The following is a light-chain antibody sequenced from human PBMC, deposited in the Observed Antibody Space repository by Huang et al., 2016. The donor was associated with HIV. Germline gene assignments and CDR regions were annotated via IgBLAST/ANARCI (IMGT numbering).Light chain of an antibody. J-gene: IGKJ4*01. CDR3: QQRYNWPLT. CDR2: DAS. CDR1: QSVSSY. V-gene: IGKV3-11*01. Sequence: ESVLTQSPATLSLSPGERATLSCRASQSVSSYLAWSQQKVGQAPRLLIYDASKRATGIPARFSGSGSGTDFTLTISSPEPEDFAVYFCQQRYNWPLTFGGGTKVEIK.